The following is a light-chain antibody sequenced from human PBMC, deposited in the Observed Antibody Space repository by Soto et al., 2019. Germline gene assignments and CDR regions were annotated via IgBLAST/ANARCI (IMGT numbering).Light chain of an antibody. CDR2: DAS. CDR1: QSVSIS. J-gene: IGKJ5*01. CDR3: QQRSNWPPEIT. Sequence: EIVLAQSPATLSLSPGERATLSCSASQSVSISLAWHQQKPGQAPRLLIYDASNRATGVPARFSGSGSGTDFTLTVSSLEPEDFALYYCQQRSNWPPEITFGQGTRL. V-gene: IGKV3-11*01.